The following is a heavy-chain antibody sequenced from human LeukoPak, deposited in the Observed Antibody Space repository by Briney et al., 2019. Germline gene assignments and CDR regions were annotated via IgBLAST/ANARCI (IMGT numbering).Heavy chain of an antibody. V-gene: IGHV3-11*04. CDR1: GFTFSDYY. CDR3: ARRQTTVTKGRDYFDY. J-gene: IGHJ4*02. CDR2: ISSSGSTI. Sequence: GGSLRLSCAASGFTFSDYYMSWIRQAPGKGLEWVSYISSSGSTIYYADSVKGRFTISRDNAKNSLYLQMNSLRAEDTAVYYCARRQTTVTKGRDYFDYWGQGTLVTVSS. D-gene: IGHD4-11*01.